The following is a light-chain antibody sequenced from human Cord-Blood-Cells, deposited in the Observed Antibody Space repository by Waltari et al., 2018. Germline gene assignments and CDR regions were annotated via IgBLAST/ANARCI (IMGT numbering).Light chain of an antibody. CDR1: QSLLHRDGKTY. CDR3: MQGIHLPLT. J-gene: IGKJ4*01. CDR2: EVS. Sequence: DIVLTPTPLSLSVTPGQPASISCNHRQSLLHRDGKTYLYWYLQKPGQSPQLLIYEVSIRFSGVPDRFSGSGSGTDFTLKISRVEAEDVGVDSCMQGIHLPLTFGGGTKVEIK. V-gene: IGKV2-29*02.